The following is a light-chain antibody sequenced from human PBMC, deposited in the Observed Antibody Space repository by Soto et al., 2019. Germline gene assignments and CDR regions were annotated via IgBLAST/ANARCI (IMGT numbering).Light chain of an antibody. CDR2: DVS. CDR1: SSDVGGYDY. CDR3: SSYTSSTRV. J-gene: IGLJ3*02. V-gene: IGLV2-14*01. Sequence: SALTPPASVSGSPGQSITISCTGTSSDVGGYDYVSWYQQHPGKAPKLMIYDVSNRPSGVSDRFSGSKSGNTASLTITGLQAEDEADYYCSSYTSSTRVFGGGTKLTVL.